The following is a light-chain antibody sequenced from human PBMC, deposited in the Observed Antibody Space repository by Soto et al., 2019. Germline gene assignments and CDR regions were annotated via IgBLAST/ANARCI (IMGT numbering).Light chain of an antibody. Sequence: IQLTQSPSSLSASLVYIFTITCXASQDIRKDLGWYQQTPGKAPKLLIFAASSLQTGVPSRFSGSGSGTDFTLTISSLEPEDFAVYYCQQSSRSPITFGQGGRLEIK. J-gene: IGKJ5*01. CDR2: AAS. V-gene: IGKV1-6*01. CDR3: QQSSRSPIT. CDR1: QDIRKD.